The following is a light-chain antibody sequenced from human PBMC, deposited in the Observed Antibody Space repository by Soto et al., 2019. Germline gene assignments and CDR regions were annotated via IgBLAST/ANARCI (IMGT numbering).Light chain of an antibody. J-gene: IGLJ2*01. CDR3: CSYAGSSTPVV. V-gene: IGLV2-23*02. Sequence: QPVLTQPASVSGSPGQSITISCTGTSSDVGSYNFVSWYQQHQGKAPKLMIYEVTERPSGVSNRFSGSKSGNTASLTISGLQVEDEADYYCCSYAGSSTPVVFGGGTKLTVL. CDR2: EVT. CDR1: SSDVGSYNF.